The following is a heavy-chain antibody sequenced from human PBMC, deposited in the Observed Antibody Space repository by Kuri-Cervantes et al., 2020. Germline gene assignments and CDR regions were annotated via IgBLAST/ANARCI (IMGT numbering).Heavy chain of an antibody. V-gene: IGHV3-33*08. Sequence: LSLTCAASGFTFSSYGMHWVRQAPGKGLEWVAFIWYDGSNKYYADSVKGRFTISRDNSKNTLYLQMNSLRAEDTAVYYCARDHVGYSYGSDAFDIWGQGTMVTVSS. CDR2: IWYDGSNK. J-gene: IGHJ3*02. CDR1: GFTFSSYG. D-gene: IGHD5-18*01. CDR3: ARDHVGYSYGSDAFDI.